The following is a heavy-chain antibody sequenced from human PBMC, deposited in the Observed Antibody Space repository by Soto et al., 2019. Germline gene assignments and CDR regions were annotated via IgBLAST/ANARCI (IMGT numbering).Heavy chain of an antibody. CDR2: IWYDGSKK. D-gene: IGHD2-2*01. Sequence: GGSLRLSCAASGFNFSIYGMHWFRQAPGKGLEWVAVIWYDGSKKYYADSVKGRFSISRDNSKNTLYLQMNSLRAEDTAVYYCARGISVGDDYWGQGTLVTVSS. CDR1: GFNFSIYG. CDR3: ARGISVGDDY. V-gene: IGHV3-33*01. J-gene: IGHJ4*02.